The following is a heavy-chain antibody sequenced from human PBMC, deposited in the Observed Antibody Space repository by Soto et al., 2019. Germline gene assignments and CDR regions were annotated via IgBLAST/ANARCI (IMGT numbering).Heavy chain of an antibody. D-gene: IGHD3-22*01. CDR1: GYTFTSYY. CDR2: INPSGGGT. CDR3: ATHYYDSSGHDY. Sequence: GASVKVSCKASGYTFTSYYMHCVRRAPGQGLEWMGIINPSGGGTSYAQKFQGRVTMTRDTSTSTVYMELSSLRSEDTAVYYCATHYYDSSGHDYWGQGTLVTVSS. J-gene: IGHJ4*02. V-gene: IGHV1-46*01.